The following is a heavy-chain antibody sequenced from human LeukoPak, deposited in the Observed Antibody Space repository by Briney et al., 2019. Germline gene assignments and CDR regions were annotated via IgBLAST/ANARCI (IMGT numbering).Heavy chain of an antibody. Sequence: ASVKVSCKASGYTFTSYAMHWVRQAPGQRLEWMGWINAGNGNTKYSQKFQGRVTITRVTSASTAYMELSSLRSEDTAVYYCARGYCSGGSCYHYYYGMDVWGQGTTVTVSS. CDR1: GYTFTSYA. CDR2: INAGNGNT. J-gene: IGHJ6*02. CDR3: ARGYCSGGSCYHYYYGMDV. V-gene: IGHV1-3*01. D-gene: IGHD2-15*01.